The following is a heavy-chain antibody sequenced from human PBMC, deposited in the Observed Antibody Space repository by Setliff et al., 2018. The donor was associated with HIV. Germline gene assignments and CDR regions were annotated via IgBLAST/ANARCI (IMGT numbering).Heavy chain of an antibody. CDR3: ARGSDYIWGNYRFPFDN. D-gene: IGHD3-16*02. J-gene: IGHJ4*02. Sequence: SETLSLTCAVYGASLSGYYWSWIRQPPGKGLEWIGEINHRGSTNYNPSLKSRVTISVDTSKNQFSLKVTSVTAADTAVYYCARGSDYIWGNYRFPFDNWGQGTLVTVSS. CDR1: GASLSGYY. CDR2: INHRGST. V-gene: IGHV4-34*01.